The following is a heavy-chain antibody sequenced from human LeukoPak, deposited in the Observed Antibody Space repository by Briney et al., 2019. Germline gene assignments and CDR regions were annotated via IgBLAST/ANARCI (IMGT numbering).Heavy chain of an antibody. CDR2: ISGSGGST. V-gene: IGHV3-23*01. D-gene: IGHD3-22*01. CDR3: AKATMIVVVMAFDY. CDR1: GYTFSSYA. Sequence: GGSLRLSCAASGYTFSSYAMSWVRQAPGKGLEWVSAISGSGGSTYYADSVKGRFTISRDNSKNTLYLQMNSLRAEDTAVYYCAKATMIVVVMAFDYWGQGTLVTVSS. J-gene: IGHJ4*02.